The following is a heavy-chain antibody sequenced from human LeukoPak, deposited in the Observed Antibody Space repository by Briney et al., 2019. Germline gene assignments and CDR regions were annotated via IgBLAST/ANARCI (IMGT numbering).Heavy chain of an antibody. J-gene: IGHJ4*02. Sequence: GGSLRLSCAASGFTVSSNYMSWVRQAPGKGLEWVSVISNDGSTYSADSVKGRFTISRDHSKNTLYLQLNSLRAEDTAVYYCARDYSGYPLDYWGQGTLVTVSS. CDR3: ARDYSGYPLDY. D-gene: IGHD5-12*01. CDR1: GFTVSSNY. V-gene: IGHV3-53*01. CDR2: ISNDGST.